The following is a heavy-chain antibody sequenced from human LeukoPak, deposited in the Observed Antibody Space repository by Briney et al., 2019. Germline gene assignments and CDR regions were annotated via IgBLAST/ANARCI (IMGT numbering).Heavy chain of an antibody. CDR2: INHGGST. J-gene: IGHJ5*02. CDR3: ARSYWFDP. Sequence: SETLSLTCAVYGGSFSGYYWSWIRQPPGKGLEWIGEINHGGSTNYNPSLKSRVTISVDTSKNQFSLKLSSVTAADTAVYYCARSYWFDPWGQGTLVTVSS. CDR1: GGSFSGYY. V-gene: IGHV4-34*01.